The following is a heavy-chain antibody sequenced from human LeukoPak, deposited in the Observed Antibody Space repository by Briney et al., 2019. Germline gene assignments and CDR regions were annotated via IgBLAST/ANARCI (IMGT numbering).Heavy chain of an antibody. D-gene: IGHD6-13*01. J-gene: IGHJ4*02. CDR3: ARESFGHIAASGDY. Sequence: PGGSLRLSCAASGFTFSSYSMNWVRQAPGKGLEWVSSISSSSSYIYYADSVKGRFTISRDNAKNSLYLQMNSLRAEATAVYYCARESFGHIAASGDYWGQGTLVTVSS. CDR2: ISSSSSYI. V-gene: IGHV3-21*01. CDR1: GFTFSSYS.